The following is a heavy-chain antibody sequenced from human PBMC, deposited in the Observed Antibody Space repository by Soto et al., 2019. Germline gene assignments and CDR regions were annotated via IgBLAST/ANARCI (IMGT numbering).Heavy chain of an antibody. Sequence: ASVKVSCKASGYTFTNYGFSWVRQAPGQGLEWMGWISGYNGNTKYAEKFQGRVTMTTDASTSTAHMELRSLRSDDTAVYYCAREGQAPYYYYGMDVWGQGTAVTVSS. CDR1: GYTFTNYG. V-gene: IGHV1-18*01. CDR2: ISGYNGNT. CDR3: AREGQAPYYYYGMDV. J-gene: IGHJ6*02.